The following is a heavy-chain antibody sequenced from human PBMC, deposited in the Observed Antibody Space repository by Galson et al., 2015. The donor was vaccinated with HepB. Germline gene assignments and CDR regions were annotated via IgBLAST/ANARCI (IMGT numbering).Heavy chain of an antibody. Sequence: SVKVSCKASGGTFSSYAISWVRQAPGQGLEWMGGIIPIFGTANYAQKFQGRVTITADESTSTAYMELSSLRSEDTAVYYCASSRERVSVVVGYSYYYMDVWGKGTTVTVSS. V-gene: IGHV1-69*13. CDR2: IIPIFGTA. CDR1: GGTFSSYA. D-gene: IGHD2-21*01. CDR3: ASSRERVSVVVGYSYYYMDV. J-gene: IGHJ6*03.